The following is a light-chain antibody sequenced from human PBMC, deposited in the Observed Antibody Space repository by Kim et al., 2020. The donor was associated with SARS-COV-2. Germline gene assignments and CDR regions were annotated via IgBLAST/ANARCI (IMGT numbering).Light chain of an antibody. J-gene: IGLJ3*02. CDR2: DVS. V-gene: IGLV2-14*03. CDR3: SSYTTRDTLV. CDR1: SSDVGTYIY. Sequence: GQSITISCTGTSSDVGTYIYVSWHQQHPGTAPKLLIYDVSERPSGVSNRFSGSKSGNTASLAISGLQAENEADYYCSSYTTRDTLVFGGGTKLTVL.